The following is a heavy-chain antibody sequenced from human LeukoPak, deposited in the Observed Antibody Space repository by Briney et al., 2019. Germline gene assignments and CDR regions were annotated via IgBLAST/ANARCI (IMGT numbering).Heavy chain of an antibody. CDR3: ARDSRYYYDSGGENAFDI. D-gene: IGHD3-22*01. J-gene: IGHJ3*02. CDR1: GGSISSYY. V-gene: IGHV4-59*01. Sequence: PSETLSLTCTVSGGSISSYYWNWIRQPPGKGLEWIGYVYYSGSPNYNPSLKSRVTISVDTSKNQLSLKLSSVTAADTAMYYCARDSRYYYDSGGENAFDIWGQGTMVTVSS. CDR2: VYYSGSP.